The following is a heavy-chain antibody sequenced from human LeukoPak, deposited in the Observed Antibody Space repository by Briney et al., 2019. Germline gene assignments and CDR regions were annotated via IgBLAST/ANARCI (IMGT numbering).Heavy chain of an antibody. CDR3: ARVLDYGGNSGTDY. J-gene: IGHJ4*02. V-gene: IGHV3-20*04. D-gene: IGHD4-23*01. Sequence: GGSLRLSCAASGFTFDDYGMSWVRQAPGKGLERVSGINWNAGSTGYADSVKGRFTISRDNAKNSLYLQMNSLRAEDTALYYCARVLDYGGNSGTDYWGQGTLVTVSS. CDR2: INWNAGST. CDR1: GFTFDDYG.